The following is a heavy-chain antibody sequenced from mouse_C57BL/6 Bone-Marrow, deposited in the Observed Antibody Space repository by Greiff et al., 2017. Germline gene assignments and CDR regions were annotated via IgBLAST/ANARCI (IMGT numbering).Heavy chain of an antibody. CDR1: GFTFSDYG. V-gene: IGHV5-17*01. CDR3: ARRGHGSSLDY. CDR2: ISSSSSTI. D-gene: IGHD1-1*01. J-gene: IGHJ2*01. Sequence: EVQVVESGGGLVKPGGSLKLSCAASGFTFSDYGMHWVRQAPEKGLEWVAYISSSSSTIYYADTVKGRFTISRDNAKNTLFLQITSLRSEDTAVYYCARRGHGSSLDYWGQGTTLTVSS.